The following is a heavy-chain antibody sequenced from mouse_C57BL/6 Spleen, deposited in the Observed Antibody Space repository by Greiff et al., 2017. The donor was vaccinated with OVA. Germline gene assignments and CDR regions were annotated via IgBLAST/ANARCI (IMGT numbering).Heavy chain of an antibody. CDR1: GYTFTSHY. Sequence: VQLQQSGAELVKPGASVKLSCKASGYTFTSHYMHWVKQRTGQGLEWIGMISPNSGSTKYTAKFKSKATLTADKSSSTAYMQLSSLTSEDTAVYYCASNGQLRRFDYWGQGTTLTVSA. V-gene: IGHV1-64*01. CDR3: ASNGQLRRFDY. CDR2: ISPNSGST. D-gene: IGHD3-2*02. J-gene: IGHJ2*01.